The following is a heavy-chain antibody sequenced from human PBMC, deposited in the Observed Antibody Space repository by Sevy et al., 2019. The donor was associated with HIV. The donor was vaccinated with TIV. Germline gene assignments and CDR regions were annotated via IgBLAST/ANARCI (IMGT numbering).Heavy chain of an antibody. V-gene: IGHV1-8*01. CDR1: GYTFTRYD. CDR3: ARGYYYDGNGDDAFDI. Sequence: ASVKVSCKASGYTFTRYDINWVRQATGQGLEWMGWMNPNSGGRGYAQKFQGRVTMTRDTSKSTAYMELSSLRSEDTAVYYCARGYYYDGNGDDAFDIWGQGTMVTVSS. J-gene: IGHJ3*02. D-gene: IGHD3-22*01. CDR2: MNPNSGGR.